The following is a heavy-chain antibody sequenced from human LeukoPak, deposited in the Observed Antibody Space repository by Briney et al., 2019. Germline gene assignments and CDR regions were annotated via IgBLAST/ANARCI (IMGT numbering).Heavy chain of an antibody. CDR1: GYTFTSYG. D-gene: IGHD6-19*01. V-gene: IGHV1-18*01. Sequence: ASVKVSCKASGYTFTSYGISWVRQAPGQGLEWMGWISAYNGNTNYAQKLQGRVTMTTDTSTSTAYMELSSLRSEDTAVYYCARAPSGWPVDYWGQGTLVTVSS. J-gene: IGHJ4*02. CDR3: ARAPSGWPVDY. CDR2: ISAYNGNT.